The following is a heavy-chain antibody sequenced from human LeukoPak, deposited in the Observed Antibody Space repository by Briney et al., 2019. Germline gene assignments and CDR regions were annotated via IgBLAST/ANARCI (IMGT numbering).Heavy chain of an antibody. CDR2: INPNSGGT. D-gene: IGHD3-9*01. J-gene: IGHJ1*01. CDR1: GYTFTGYY. V-gene: IGHV1-2*02. CDR3: ARAYDILTGPSQH. Sequence: ASVKVSCKASGYTFTGYYMHWVRQAPGRGLEWMGWINPNSGGTNYAQKFQGRVTMTRDTSISTAYMELSRLRSDDTAVYYCARAYDILTGPSQHWGQGTLVTVSS.